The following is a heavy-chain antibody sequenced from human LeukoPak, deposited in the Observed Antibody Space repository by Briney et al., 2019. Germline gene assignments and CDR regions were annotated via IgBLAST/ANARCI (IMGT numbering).Heavy chain of an antibody. CDR3: TRQLREWLRFTYFDY. Sequence: GGSLRLSCTASGFTFGDYAMSWFRQAPGKGLEWVGFIRSKAYGGTTEYAASVKGRFTISRDDSKSIAYLQMNSLKTEDTAVYYCTRQLREWLRFTYFDYWGQGTLVTVSS. D-gene: IGHD5-12*01. J-gene: IGHJ4*02. V-gene: IGHV3-49*03. CDR2: IRSKAYGGTT. CDR1: GFTFGDYA.